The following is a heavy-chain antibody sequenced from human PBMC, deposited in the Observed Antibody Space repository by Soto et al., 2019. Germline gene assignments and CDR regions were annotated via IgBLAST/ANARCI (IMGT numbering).Heavy chain of an antibody. CDR2: ISSFGTTI. J-gene: IGHJ5*01. CDR3: ARAPYGFTSWFDS. Sequence: QVQLVESGGGLVKPGGSLRLSCAASGFSFSDYYMSWIRQAPGNGLEWVSYISSFGTTIHHADSVKGRFTISRDNAKNSLYLQMNSLRAEDTAVYYCARAPYGFTSWFDSWGQGTLVTVSS. CDR1: GFSFSDYY. D-gene: IGHD3-10*01. V-gene: IGHV3-11*01.